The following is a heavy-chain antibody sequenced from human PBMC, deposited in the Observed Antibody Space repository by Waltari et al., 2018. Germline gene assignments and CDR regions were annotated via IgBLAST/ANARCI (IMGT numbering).Heavy chain of an antibody. CDR3: ASGGYCSGGSCYSRAFDI. D-gene: IGHD2-15*01. CDR1: GGSISSGSYY. V-gene: IGHV4-61*02. CDR2: IYTSGST. Sequence: QVQLQESGPGLVKPSQTLSLTCTVSGGSISSGSYYWSWSRQPAGKGLEWIGRIYTSGSTNYNPSLKSRVTISVDTSKNQFSLKLSSVTAADTAVYYCASGGYCSGGSCYSRAFDIWGQGTMVTVSS. J-gene: IGHJ3*02.